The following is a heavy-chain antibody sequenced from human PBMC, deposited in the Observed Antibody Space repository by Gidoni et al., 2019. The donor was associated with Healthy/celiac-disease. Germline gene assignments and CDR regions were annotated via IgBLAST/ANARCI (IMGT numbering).Heavy chain of an antibody. CDR2: IYYSGST. CDR1: GGSISSSSYY. J-gene: IGHJ4*02. V-gene: IGHV4-39*01. CDR3: ARHGSGIVVILDY. D-gene: IGHD3-22*01. Sequence: QLQLPESGPGLVKPSEPLSLPCTVSGGSISSSSYYWGWIRQPPGKGLEWIGSIYYSGSTYYNPSLKSRVTISVDTSKNQFSLKLSSVTAADTAVYYCARHGSGIVVILDYWGQGTLVTVSS.